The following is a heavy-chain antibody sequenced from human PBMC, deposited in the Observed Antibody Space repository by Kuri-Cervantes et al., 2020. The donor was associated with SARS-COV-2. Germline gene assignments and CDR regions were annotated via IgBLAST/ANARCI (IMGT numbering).Heavy chain of an antibody. CDR2: IYYSGST. J-gene: IGHJ6*03. CDR1: GGSISSGDYY. V-gene: IGHV4-30-4*08. CDR3: AGSSKYYYYMDV. D-gene: IGHD2-2*01. Sequence: SETLSLTCTVSGGSISSGDYYWSWIRQPPGKGLEWIGYIYYSGSTYYNPSLKSRVSMSVDTSKNQFSLKLSSVTAADTAVYYCAGSSKYYYYMDVWGKGTTVTVSS.